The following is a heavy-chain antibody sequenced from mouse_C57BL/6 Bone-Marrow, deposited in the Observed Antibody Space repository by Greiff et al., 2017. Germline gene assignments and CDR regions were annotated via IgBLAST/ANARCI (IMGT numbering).Heavy chain of an antibody. V-gene: IGHV1-81*01. CDR2: IYPNSGST. CDR1: GYTFTNYY. J-gene: IGHJ1*03. D-gene: IGHD1-1*01. Sequence: VQLQQSGAELARPGASVKLSCKASGYTFTNYYISWVKQSPGQGLEWIGEIYPNSGSTYYNEKFKGKATLTADKSSSTAYLELRSLTSEDSAVYVCEPFITTVVVWYFDVWGTGTTLTVSS. CDR3: EPFITTVVVWYFDV.